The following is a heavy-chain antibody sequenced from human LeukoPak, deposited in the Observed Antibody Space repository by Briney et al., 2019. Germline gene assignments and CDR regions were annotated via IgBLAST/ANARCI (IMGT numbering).Heavy chain of an antibody. CDR2: IYPGDSDT. J-gene: IGHJ3*02. Sequence: GVSLQSSSKASGYSFTNYWIAWVRPMPGKGREWMGIIYPGDSDTRYSPSSQGQVTISTEKSISTSYVQWSSLQPSDTPVFYSSRNDAFHIWVQGRKVTVS. CDR1: GYSFTNYW. V-gene: IGHV5-51*01. CDR3: SRNDAFHI.